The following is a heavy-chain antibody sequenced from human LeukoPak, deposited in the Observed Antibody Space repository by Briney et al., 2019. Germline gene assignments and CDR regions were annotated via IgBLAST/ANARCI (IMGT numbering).Heavy chain of an antibody. J-gene: IGHJ4*02. Sequence: SETLSLTRAVSGGSLSRYYWSWIRQPAAKGLEWIRRLYTSGNTNYNPSLTSQVTNSVEPIKNHFPLKVSPPAAADTGRYYRGRERVSGSYYADFDYWGQGTLVTVSS. CDR3: GRERVSGSYYADFDY. CDR2: LYTSGNT. D-gene: IGHD1-26*01. CDR1: GGSLSRYY. V-gene: IGHV4-4*07.